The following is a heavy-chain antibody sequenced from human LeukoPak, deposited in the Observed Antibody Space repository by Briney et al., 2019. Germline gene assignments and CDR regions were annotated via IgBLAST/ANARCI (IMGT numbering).Heavy chain of an antibody. CDR1: GGSFSGYY. D-gene: IGHD4-17*01. CDR3: ARSDLVRAMVTTSYKQGYNLFDP. V-gene: IGHV4-34*01. CDR2: INHSGST. J-gene: IGHJ5*02. Sequence: SETLSLTCVVYGGSFSGYYWSWIRQPPGKGLEWIGEINHSGSTNYNPSLKSRVTISVDTSKNQFSLKLSSVTAADTAVYYCARSDLVRAMVTTSYKQGYNLFDPWGQGTLVTVSS.